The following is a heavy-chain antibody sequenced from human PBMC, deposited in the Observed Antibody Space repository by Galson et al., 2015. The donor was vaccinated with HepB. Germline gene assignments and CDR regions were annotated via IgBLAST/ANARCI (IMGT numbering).Heavy chain of an antibody. Sequence: SLRLSCAASGFTFSDFYMDWIRQAPGKGLEWVAFISGGGDIISYADSVKGRFSISRDNSKNTPYLQMNGLRAEDTAMYFCARDQVSRDCGADCSDFDYWGQGTLVTVSS. V-gene: IGHV3-11*01. D-gene: IGHD2-21*01. CDR2: ISGGGDII. CDR1: GFTFSDFY. J-gene: IGHJ4*02. CDR3: ARDQVSRDCGADCSDFDY.